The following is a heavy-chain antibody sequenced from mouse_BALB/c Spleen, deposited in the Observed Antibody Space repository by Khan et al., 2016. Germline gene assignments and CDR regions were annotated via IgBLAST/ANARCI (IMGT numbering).Heavy chain of an antibody. V-gene: IGHV14-4*02. J-gene: IGHJ2*01. D-gene: IGHD2-1*01. Sequence: VRLQQSGAELVRSGASVRLSCTASGFNIKDYYIHWVKQRPEQGLEWIGWIDPENGAPEYAPKFQGRATMTADTSSNTAYLQLSRLTSEDTAVYYCNAIYYGNYMYFDYWGQGTTLTVSS. CDR2: IDPENGAP. CDR1: GFNIKDYY. CDR3: NAIYYGNYMYFDY.